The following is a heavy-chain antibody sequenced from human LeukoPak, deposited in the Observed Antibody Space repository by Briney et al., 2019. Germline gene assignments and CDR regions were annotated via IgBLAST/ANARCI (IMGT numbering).Heavy chain of an antibody. CDR1: GGSISRSTYY. J-gene: IGHJ6*01. V-gene: IGHV4-39*07. CDR2: IYYSVST. Sequence: PSETLSLTCTVSGGSISRSTYYWGWVRQPPGKGLEWIGSIYYSVSTYYSPFLESRVTISVDKSKNQISLKLSSVTAADTAVYYCASKEYYYYGMDVWGQGTTVTVSS. CDR3: ASKEYYYYGMDV.